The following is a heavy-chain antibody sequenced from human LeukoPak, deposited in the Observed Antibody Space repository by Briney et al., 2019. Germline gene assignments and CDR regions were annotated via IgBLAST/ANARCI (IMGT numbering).Heavy chain of an antibody. CDR1: GFTFSTAW. J-gene: IGHJ5*02. D-gene: IGHD6-13*01. CDR2: TNSDGSLP. CDR3: ARGLPGYSNTWNDH. V-gene: IGHV3-74*01. Sequence: GGSLRLSCAASGFTFSTAWMHWVRQAPGKGLVWVSRTNSDGSLPSYADSVKGRFTISRDNAKNTLYLQMNSLGVEDTAIYYCARGLPGYSNTWNDHWGQGTLVTVSS.